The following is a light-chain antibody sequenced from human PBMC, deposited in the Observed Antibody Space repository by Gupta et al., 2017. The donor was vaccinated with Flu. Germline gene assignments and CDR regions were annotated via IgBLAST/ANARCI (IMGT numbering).Light chain of an antibody. Sequence: GTLSLSPGERATLSCRASQSVSSNLVWWYQQHAQPPSMLIIDAASSSAGVSPDWSSSGGATKVFTLTISRQQEEFVAEYYRQHNSSPPITFGQGTKVEIK. V-gene: IGKV3-20*01. J-gene: IGKJ2*01. CDR1: QSVSSN. CDR3: QHNSSPPIT. CDR2: AAS.